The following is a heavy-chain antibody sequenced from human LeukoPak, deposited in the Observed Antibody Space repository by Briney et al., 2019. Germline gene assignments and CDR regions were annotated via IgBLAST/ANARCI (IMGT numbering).Heavy chain of an antibody. D-gene: IGHD1-26*01. V-gene: IGHV4-34*01. CDR3: AIVGIGGSTIPRSDY. CDR2: INHSGST. CDR1: GGSFSGYY. Sequence: SETLSLTCAVYGGSFSGYYWSWIRQPPGKGLEWIGEINHSGSTNYNPSLKSRVTISVDTSKNQFSLKLSSVTAADTAVYYCAIVGIGGSTIPRSDYWGQGTLVTVSS. J-gene: IGHJ4*02.